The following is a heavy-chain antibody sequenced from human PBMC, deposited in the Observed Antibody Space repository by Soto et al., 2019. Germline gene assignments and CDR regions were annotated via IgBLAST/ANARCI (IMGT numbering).Heavy chain of an antibody. Sequence: QVKLQESGPGLVKPSETLSLTCTVSGGSVSSGSYYWSWIRQPPGKGLEWIGYTYYSGSTNYNPSLKSRVTISGDTSKNQFSLKLSSVTAADTAVYYCARDGGIAVAGTAFEYWGQGTLVTVSS. CDR3: ARDGGIAVAGTAFEY. J-gene: IGHJ4*02. D-gene: IGHD6-19*01. CDR2: TYYSGST. V-gene: IGHV4-61*01. CDR1: GGSVSSGSYY.